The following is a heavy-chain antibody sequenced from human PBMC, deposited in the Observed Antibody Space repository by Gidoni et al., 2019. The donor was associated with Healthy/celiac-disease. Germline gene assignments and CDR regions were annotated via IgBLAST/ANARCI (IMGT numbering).Heavy chain of an antibody. CDR3: AREPFHCTNGVCYSGNFDY. J-gene: IGHJ4*02. CDR1: GGTFSSYA. CDR2: IIPIFGTA. V-gene: IGHV1-69*01. D-gene: IGHD2-8*01. Sequence: QVQLVQSGAEVKKPGSSVKVSCKASGGTFSSYAISWVRQAPGQGLEWMGGIIPIFGTANYAQKFQGRVTITADESTSTAYMELSSLRSEDTAVYYCAREPFHCTNGVCYSGNFDYWGQGTLVTVSS.